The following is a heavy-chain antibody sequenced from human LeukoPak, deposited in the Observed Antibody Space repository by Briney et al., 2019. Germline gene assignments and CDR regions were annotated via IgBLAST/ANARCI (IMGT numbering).Heavy chain of an antibody. CDR1: GFTFSSYS. D-gene: IGHD6-19*01. V-gene: IGHV3-48*04. J-gene: IGHJ4*02. Sequence: PGGSLRLSCAASGFTFSSYSMNWVRQAPGKGLEWVSYISSSSSTIYYADSVKGRFTISRDNARNSLFLQMNNLRTEDTAVYYCASPHTGVWYMSYWGQGTLVTVSS. CDR2: ISSSSSTI. CDR3: ASPHTGVWYMSY.